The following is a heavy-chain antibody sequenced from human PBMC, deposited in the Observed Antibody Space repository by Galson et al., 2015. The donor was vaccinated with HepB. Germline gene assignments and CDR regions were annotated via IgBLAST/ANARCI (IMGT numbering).Heavy chain of an antibody. CDR1: GDTCSTHY. Sequence: SVKVSCKASGDTCSTHYMHWVRQAPGQGLEWMGAINPSGDRTWNAQKFQGRVTMTRDTSTNTVYMELTNLRFEDTAVYSCAREIATSGSKNFDYWGQGTLVTVSS. CDR2: INPSGDRT. CDR3: AREIATSGSKNFDY. V-gene: IGHV1-46*03. D-gene: IGHD6-13*01. J-gene: IGHJ4*02.